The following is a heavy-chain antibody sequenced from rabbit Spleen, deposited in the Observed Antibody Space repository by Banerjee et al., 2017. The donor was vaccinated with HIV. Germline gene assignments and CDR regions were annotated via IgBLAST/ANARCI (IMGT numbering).Heavy chain of an antibody. CDR3: ARDLAGVIGWNFGW. D-gene: IGHD4-1*01. J-gene: IGHJ6*01. CDR2: INAVTGKA. V-gene: IGHV1S45*01. Sequence: ELVESGGGLVQPGESLKLSCKASGFSFSNKAVMCWVRQAPGKGLEWIAFINAVTGKAVYASWAKGRYTFSKTSSTTVTLEMTSLAAADTATYFCARDLAGVIGWNFGWWGPGTLVTVS. CDR1: GFSFSNKAV.